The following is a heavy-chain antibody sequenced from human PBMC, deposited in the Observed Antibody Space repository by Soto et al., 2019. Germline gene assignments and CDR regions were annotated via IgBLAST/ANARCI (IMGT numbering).Heavy chain of an antibody. Sequence: QVQLVESGGGVVQPGRSLRLSCAASGFTFSSYAMHWVRQAPGKGLEWVAVISYDGSNKYYADSVKGRFTISRDNSKNTLYLQMNSLRAEDTAVYYCAREYPAGGGYLYYYGMDVWGQGTTVTVSS. CDR3: AREYPAGGGYLYYYGMDV. CDR2: ISYDGSNK. CDR1: GFTFSSYA. V-gene: IGHV3-30-3*01. J-gene: IGHJ6*02. D-gene: IGHD3-22*01.